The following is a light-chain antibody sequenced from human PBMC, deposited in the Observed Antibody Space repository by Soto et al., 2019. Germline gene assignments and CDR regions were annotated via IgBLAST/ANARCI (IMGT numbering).Light chain of an antibody. CDR1: QTLKTW. CDR2: KTS. CDR3: QQYSTYRLFT. Sequence: DIPMTQYPSTLSASVGDRVIITCRASQTLKTWLAWFQQKPGKATKLLIYKTSTLQTGVPSRFSAIGSETEFTLTISSLQPDSFATYYCQQYSTYRLFTFGPGTRVDI. J-gene: IGKJ3*01. V-gene: IGKV1-5*03.